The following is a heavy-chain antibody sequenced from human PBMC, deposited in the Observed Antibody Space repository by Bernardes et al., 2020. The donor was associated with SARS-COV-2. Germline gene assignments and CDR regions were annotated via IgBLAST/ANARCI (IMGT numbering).Heavy chain of an antibody. J-gene: IGHJ6*02. V-gene: IGHV3-48*03. CDR1: GFTFSSYE. CDR2: ISSSGSTI. Sequence: GGSLRLSCAASGFTFSSYEMNWVRQAPGKGLEWVSYISSSGSTIYYADSVKGRFTISRDNAKNSLYLQMNSLRAEDTAVYYCARDSITIFGVVPYGMDVWGQGTTVTVSS. D-gene: IGHD3-3*01. CDR3: ARDSITIFGVVPYGMDV.